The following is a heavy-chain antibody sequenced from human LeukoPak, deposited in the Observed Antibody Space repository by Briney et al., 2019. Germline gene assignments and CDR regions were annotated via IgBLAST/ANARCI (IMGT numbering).Heavy chain of an antibody. Sequence: SETLSLTYTVSGGSISSYYWSWIRQPPGKGLEWIGYIYYSGSTNYNPSLKSRVTISVDTSKNQFSLKLSSVTAADTAVYYCARVVYCSSTSCYPYYYYYMDVWGKGTTVTVSS. CDR1: GGSISSYY. V-gene: IGHV4-59*01. J-gene: IGHJ6*03. D-gene: IGHD2-2*01. CDR2: IYYSGST. CDR3: ARVVYCSSTSCYPYYYYYMDV.